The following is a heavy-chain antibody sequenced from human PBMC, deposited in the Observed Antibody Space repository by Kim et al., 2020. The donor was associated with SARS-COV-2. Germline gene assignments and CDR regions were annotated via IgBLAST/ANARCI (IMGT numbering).Heavy chain of an antibody. V-gene: IGHV3-9*01. CDR2: ISWNSGSI. J-gene: IGHJ6*02. D-gene: IGHD3-22*01. CDR1: GFTFDDYA. Sequence: GGSLRLSCAASGFTFDDYAMHWVRQAPGKGLEWVSGISWNSGSIGYADSVKGRFTISRDNAKNSLYLQMNSLRAEDTALYYCAKDISGFYYDPSYYYYGMDVWGQGTTVTVSS. CDR3: AKDISGFYYDPSYYYYGMDV.